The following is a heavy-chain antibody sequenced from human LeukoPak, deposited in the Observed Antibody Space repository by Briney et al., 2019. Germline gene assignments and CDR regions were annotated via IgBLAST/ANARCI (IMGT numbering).Heavy chain of an antibody. V-gene: IGHV1-2*02. CDR3: ARVPYSSSWYYFDY. CDR1: GYTFTGYY. Sequence: ASVKVSCKASGYTFTGYYMLWVRQAPGHGLEWMGWINPNSGGTNYAQKFQGRVTMTRDTSISTAYMELSRLRSDDTAVYYCARVPYSSSWYYFDYWGQGTLVTVSS. CDR2: INPNSGGT. D-gene: IGHD6-13*01. J-gene: IGHJ4*02.